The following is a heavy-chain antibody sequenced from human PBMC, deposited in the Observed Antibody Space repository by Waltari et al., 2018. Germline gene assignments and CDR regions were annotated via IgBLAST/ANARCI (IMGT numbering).Heavy chain of an antibody. CDR2: INSGGGST. J-gene: IGHJ4*03. D-gene: IGHD1-20*01. CDR3: AKDFGITGTTLDS. V-gene: IGHV3-23*04. Sequence: EVQLVETGGGLVQAGGSLRLSCAASGFTFSSHAMPWVRQAPGKGLEWISAINSGGGSTYYADSVKGRFTISRDNSKNTLSLQMNSLRTEDTAVYYCAKDFGITGTTLDSWGQGVVVTVSS. CDR1: GFTFSSHA.